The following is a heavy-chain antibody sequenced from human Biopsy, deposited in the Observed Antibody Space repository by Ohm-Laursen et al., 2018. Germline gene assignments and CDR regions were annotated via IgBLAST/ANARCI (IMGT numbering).Heavy chain of an antibody. J-gene: IGHJ4*02. CDR2: ISNSGNT. V-gene: IGHV4-59*08. D-gene: IGHD2-15*01. Sequence: GALSLTCTVSGDSINSSYWSWIRQPPGKGLEWIGFISNSGNTNYNPSLKSRVTISVDTSKNQISLKLGSVTVADTAVFYCARRGSGGRSFDYWGQGSLVTVSS. CDR1: GDSINSSY. CDR3: ARRGSGGRSFDY.